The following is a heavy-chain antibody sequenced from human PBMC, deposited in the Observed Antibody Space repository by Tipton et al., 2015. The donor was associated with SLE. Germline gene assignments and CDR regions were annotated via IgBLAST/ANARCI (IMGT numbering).Heavy chain of an antibody. Sequence: TLSLTCTVSGYSISSGFYWGWIRQPPGKGLEWIGCMHYSGRSAYNDSLRSRVTILVDTSRQQISLKLTSVTAADTAIYYCARDREVSSGENRFDPWGQGTLVTVSS. CDR1: GYSISSGFY. V-gene: IGHV4-38-2*02. D-gene: IGHD2/OR15-2a*01. CDR2: MHYSGRS. CDR3: ARDREVSSGENRFDP. J-gene: IGHJ5*02.